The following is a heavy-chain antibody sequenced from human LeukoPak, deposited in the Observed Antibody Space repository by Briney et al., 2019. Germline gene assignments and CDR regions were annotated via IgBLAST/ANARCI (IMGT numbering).Heavy chain of an antibody. J-gene: IGHJ4*02. V-gene: IGHV3-53*01. Sequence: PGGSLRLSCAASGFTVSSNYMSWVRRAPGKGLEGVSVIYSGGSTYYADSVKGRFTISRDNSKNTLYLQMNSLRAEDTAVYYCAREGSNYGYFDYWGQGTLVTVSS. CDR3: AREGSNYGYFDY. CDR2: IYSGGST. CDR1: GFTVSSNY. D-gene: IGHD4-11*01.